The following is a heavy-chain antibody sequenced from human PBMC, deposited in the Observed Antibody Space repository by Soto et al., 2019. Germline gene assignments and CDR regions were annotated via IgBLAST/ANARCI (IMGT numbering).Heavy chain of an antibody. D-gene: IGHD6-6*01. CDR2: ISAYNGNT. J-gene: IGHJ5*02. Sequence: ASVKVSCKASGYTFTSYGISWVRQAPGQGLEWMGWISAYNGNTNYAQKLQGRVTMTTDTSTSTAYMELRSLRSDDTAVYYCARDRTGSSSGPNWLDPWGQGTLVTVYS. CDR1: GYTFTSYG. V-gene: IGHV1-18*01. CDR3: ARDRTGSSSGPNWLDP.